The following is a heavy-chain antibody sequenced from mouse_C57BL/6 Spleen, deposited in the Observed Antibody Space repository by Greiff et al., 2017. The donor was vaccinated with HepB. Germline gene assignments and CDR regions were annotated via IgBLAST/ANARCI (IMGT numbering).Heavy chain of an antibody. CDR2: IDPANGNT. CDR3: ARTEFTTTVVATDYAMDD. CDR1: GFNIKNTY. Sequence: EVQLQQSVAELVRPGASVKLSCTASGFNIKNTYMHWVKQRPEQGLEWIGRIDPANGNTKYAPKFQGKATITADTSSNTAYLQLSSLTSEDTAIYYCARTEFTTTVVATDYAMDDWGQGTSVTVPS. D-gene: IGHD1-1*01. V-gene: IGHV14-3*01. J-gene: IGHJ4*01.